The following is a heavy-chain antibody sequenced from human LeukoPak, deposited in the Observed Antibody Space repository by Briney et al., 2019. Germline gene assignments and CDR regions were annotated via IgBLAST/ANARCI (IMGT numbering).Heavy chain of an antibody. D-gene: IGHD3-9*01. V-gene: IGHV4-59*01. J-gene: IGHJ4*02. CDR3: ARVLRYYDTYYFDY. CDR2: IYYSGST. Sequence: SETLSLTCTVSGGSIISYYWSWIRQPPGKGLEWIGNIYYSGSTNYNASLKSRLTISVDTSKNQFSLDLTSVTAADTAVYYCARVLRYYDTYYFDYWGQGSLVTVSS. CDR1: GGSIISYY.